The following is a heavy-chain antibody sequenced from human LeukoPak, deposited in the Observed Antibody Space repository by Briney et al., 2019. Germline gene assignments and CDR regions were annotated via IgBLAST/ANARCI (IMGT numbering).Heavy chain of an antibody. CDR3: ARYDSRGSASTRFDY. V-gene: IGHV4-38-2*01. D-gene: IGHD3-16*01. CDR2: IYGTGST. CDR1: GYSLGKNYY. J-gene: IGHJ4*02. Sequence: SETLSLTCAVSGYSLGKNYYWGWIRQPPGKGLEWIGRIYGTGSTSYNPSLMNRVTMSVDTSKNHFSLKLTSVTAADTAVYYCARYDSRGSASTRFDYWGQGILVAISS.